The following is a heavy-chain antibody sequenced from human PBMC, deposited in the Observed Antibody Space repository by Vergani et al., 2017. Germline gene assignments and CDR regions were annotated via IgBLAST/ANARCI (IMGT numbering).Heavy chain of an antibody. J-gene: IGHJ4*02. V-gene: IGHV5-51*01. Sequence: EVQLVQSGAEVKKPGEPLKISCQISGYSFTNYWIGWVRQMPGKGLEWMGIIHPADSDTRYSPSFQGQVTISVDKSISTAYLQRSSRRASDSAMYYCARLYGRDSSGSKYFDYWGQGTLVTVSS. D-gene: IGHD3-22*01. CDR1: GYSFTNYW. CDR2: IHPADSDT. CDR3: ARLYGRDSSGSKYFDY.